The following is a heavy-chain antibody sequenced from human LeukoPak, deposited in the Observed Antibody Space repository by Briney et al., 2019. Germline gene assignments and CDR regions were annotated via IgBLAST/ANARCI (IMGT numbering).Heavy chain of an antibody. CDR2: ISGGGST. V-gene: IGHV3-23*01. CDR1: GFTFSSHA. J-gene: IGHJ4*02. CDR3: AKGVGEFGFRFDS. D-gene: IGHD3-16*01. Sequence: GGSLRLSCEVSGFTFSSHAMGWVRQAPGEGLEWVSVISGGGSTYYADSLKGRFTISRDNSKNTLYLQMNSLTAADTAVYYCAKGVGEFGFRFDSWGQGTLVTVSS.